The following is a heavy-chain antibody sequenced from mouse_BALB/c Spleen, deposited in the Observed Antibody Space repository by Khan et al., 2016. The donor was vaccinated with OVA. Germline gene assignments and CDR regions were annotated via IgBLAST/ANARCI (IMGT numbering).Heavy chain of an antibody. CDR1: GFTFSDYG. J-gene: IGHJ3*01. V-gene: IGHV5-15*02. CDR3: ASLYYGSSWAY. CDR2: ISNLAYSI. Sequence: EVELVESGGGLVQPGGSRKLSCAASGFTFSDYGMAWVRQAPGKGPAWVAFISNLAYSIYYADTVTGRFTISRENAKNTLYLEMSSLRSEDTAMYYCASLYYGSSWAYWGQGTLVTVSA. D-gene: IGHD1-1*01.